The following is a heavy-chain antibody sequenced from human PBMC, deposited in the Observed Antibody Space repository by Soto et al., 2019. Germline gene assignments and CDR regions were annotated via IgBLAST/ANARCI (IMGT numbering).Heavy chain of an antibody. CDR2: IYHSGST. Sequence: QVQLQESGPGLVKPSGTLSLTCAVSGGSISSSNWWSWVRQPPGKGLEWIGEIYHSGSTNYNPSLATRVTIAVGKSKYQFSLKLSSVTAADTAVYYCASWGYSYGIDYWGQGTLVTVSS. CDR1: GGSISSSNW. V-gene: IGHV4-4*02. CDR3: ASWGYSYGIDY. D-gene: IGHD5-18*01. J-gene: IGHJ4*02.